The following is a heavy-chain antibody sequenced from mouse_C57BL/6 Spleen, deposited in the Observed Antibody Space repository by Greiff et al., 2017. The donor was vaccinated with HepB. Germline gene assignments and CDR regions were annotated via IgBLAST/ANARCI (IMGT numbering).Heavy chain of an antibody. CDR3: ARIGGFAY. Sequence: EVKVVESGGGLVKPGGSLKLSCAASGFTFSSYAMSWVRQTPEKRLEWVATISDGGSYTYYPENVKGRFTISRDNAKNNLYLQMGHLKCEDTAMYYCARIGGFAYWGQGTLVTVSA. J-gene: IGHJ3*01. V-gene: IGHV5-4*03. D-gene: IGHD2-14*01. CDR1: GFTFSSYA. CDR2: ISDGGSYT.